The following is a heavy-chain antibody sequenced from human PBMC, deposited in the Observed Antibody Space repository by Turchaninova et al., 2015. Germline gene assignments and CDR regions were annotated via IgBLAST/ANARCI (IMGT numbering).Heavy chain of an antibody. J-gene: IGHJ4*02. CDR2: INHSGST. D-gene: IGHD1-26*01. Sequence: QVQLQQWGAGLLKPSETLSPTCAVYGGSFTGYYWSWIRQPPGKGLEWIGEINHSGSTNYNPSLKSRVTISVDTSKNQFSLKLSSVTAADTAVYYCARIRRAPYYFDYWGQGTLVTVSS. CDR3: ARIRRAPYYFDY. V-gene: IGHV4-34*01. CDR1: GGSFTGYY.